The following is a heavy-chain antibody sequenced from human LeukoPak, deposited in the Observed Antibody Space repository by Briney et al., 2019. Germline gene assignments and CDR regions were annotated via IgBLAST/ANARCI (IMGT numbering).Heavy chain of an antibody. CDR3: ARLFSIAAAGEGY. J-gene: IGHJ4*02. V-gene: IGHV1-46*01. Sequence: AASVKVSCKASGYIFTSYYMHWVRQAPGQGLGWMGIINPSGGSTNYAQKFQGRVTMTRDTSTSTVYMELSGLRSEDTAIYYCARLFSIAAAGEGYWGQGTLVTVSS. CDR2: INPSGGST. CDR1: GYIFTSYY. D-gene: IGHD6-13*01.